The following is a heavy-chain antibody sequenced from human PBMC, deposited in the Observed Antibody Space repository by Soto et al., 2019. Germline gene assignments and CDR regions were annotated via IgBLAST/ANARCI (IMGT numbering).Heavy chain of an antibody. CDR3: ARDYLWGSYRWRYFDY. CDR1: GFTFSSYS. J-gene: IGHJ4*02. CDR2: ISSSSSTI. D-gene: IGHD3-16*02. Sequence: EVQLVESGGGLVQPGGSLRLSCAASGFTFSSYSMNWVRQAPGKGLEWVSYISSSSSTIYYADSVKGRFTISRDNAKNSLYLQVNSLRDEDTAVYYCARDYLWGSYRWRYFDYWGQGTLVTVPS. V-gene: IGHV3-48*02.